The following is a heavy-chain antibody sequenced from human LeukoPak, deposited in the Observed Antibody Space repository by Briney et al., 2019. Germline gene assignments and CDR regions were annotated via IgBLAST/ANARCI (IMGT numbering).Heavy chain of an antibody. V-gene: IGHV1-69*04. D-gene: IGHD3-10*01. CDR1: GGTFSSYA. Sequence: ASVKVSCKASGGTFSSYAISWVRQAPGQGLEWMGRIIPILGIANYAQKFQGRVTITADKSTSTAYMELSSLRSEDTAVYYCAGQPYYYGSGSYYKPSDYWGQGTLVTASS. CDR3: AGQPYYYGSGSYYKPSDY. CDR2: IIPILGIA. J-gene: IGHJ4*02.